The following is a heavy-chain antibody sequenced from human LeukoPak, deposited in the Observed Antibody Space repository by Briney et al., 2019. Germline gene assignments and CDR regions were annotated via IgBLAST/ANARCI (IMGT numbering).Heavy chain of an antibody. Sequence: SGGSLRLSCAAPGFTFSSYWMHWVRQTPGKGLVWVSRISGDGSSTTYAESVKGRFTISRDNAKNTLYLQMNSLRAEDTAVYYCARELPFDYWGQGTLVTVSS. J-gene: IGHJ4*02. CDR3: ARELPFDY. CDR1: GFTFSSYW. CDR2: ISGDGSST. V-gene: IGHV3-74*01.